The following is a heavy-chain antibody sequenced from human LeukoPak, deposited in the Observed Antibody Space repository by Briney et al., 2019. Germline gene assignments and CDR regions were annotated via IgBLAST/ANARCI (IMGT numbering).Heavy chain of an antibody. V-gene: IGHV1-18*01. CDR2: ISAYNGNT. J-gene: IGHJ6*03. CDR3: ARDAPYTTGPWPNDCYCYYLDV. Sequence: ASVKVSCTASGYTFTSYGISWVRQAPGQGLEWMGWISAYNGNTNYAQKLQGRVTMTTDTSTSTAYMELRSLRSDDTAVYYCARDAPYTTGPWPNDCYCYYLDVWGKGTTVTISS. CDR1: GYTFTSYG. D-gene: IGHD3-9*01.